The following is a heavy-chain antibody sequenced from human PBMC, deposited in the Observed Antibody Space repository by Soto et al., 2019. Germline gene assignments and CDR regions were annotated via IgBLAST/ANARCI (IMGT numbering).Heavy chain of an antibody. D-gene: IGHD3-3*01. CDR3: ARAYYDFWSGYPSGGPHAGFLDY. Sequence: QVQLVQSGAEVKKPGSSVKVSCKASGGTFSSYAISWARQAPGQGLEWMGGIIPIFGTANYAQKFQGRVTITADESTSTAYMELSSLRSEDTAVYYCARAYYDFWSGYPSGGPHAGFLDYWGQGTLVTVSS. V-gene: IGHV1-69*12. CDR2: IIPIFGTA. J-gene: IGHJ4*02. CDR1: GGTFSSYA.